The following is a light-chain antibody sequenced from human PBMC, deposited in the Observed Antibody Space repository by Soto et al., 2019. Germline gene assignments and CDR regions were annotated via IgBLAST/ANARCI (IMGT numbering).Light chain of an antibody. Sequence: QSVLTQPASVSGSPGQSITISCTGTSTDVGGHYYVSWYQQHPGKAPKLIIYDVTDRPSGVSHHFSGSKSGNTASLTISGLQAEDEADYYCTSYTSTNSYVAVGGGTKLTVL. CDR2: DVT. CDR3: TSYTSTNSYVA. J-gene: IGLJ2*01. CDR1: STDVGGHYY. V-gene: IGLV2-14*03.